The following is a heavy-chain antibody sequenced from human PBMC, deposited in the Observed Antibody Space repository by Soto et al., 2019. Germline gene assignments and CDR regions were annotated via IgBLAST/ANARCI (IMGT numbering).Heavy chain of an antibody. CDR1: GFTFSSYA. CDR3: AKGVYYDFWSGYPRGHYYYGMDV. V-gene: IGHV3-23*01. Sequence: GGSLRLSCAASGFTFSSYAMSWVRQAPGKGLEWVSAISGSGGSTYYADSVKGRFTSTRDNSKNTPYLQMNSLRAEDTAVYYCAKGVYYDFWSGYPRGHYYYGMDVWGQGTTVTVSS. CDR2: ISGSGGST. J-gene: IGHJ6*02. D-gene: IGHD3-3*01.